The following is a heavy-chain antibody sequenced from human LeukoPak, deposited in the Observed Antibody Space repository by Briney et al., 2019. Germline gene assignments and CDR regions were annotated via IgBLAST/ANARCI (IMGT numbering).Heavy chain of an antibody. CDR3: ARDHIGRGAILGNWFDP. V-gene: IGHV1-18*04. CDR2: ISAYNGNT. J-gene: IGHJ5*02. D-gene: IGHD3-10*01. CDR1: GYTFTGYG. Sequence: ASVKVSCKASGYTFTGYGISWVRQAPGQGLEWMGWISAYNGNTNYAQKLQGRVTMTTDTSTSTAYMELRSLRSDDTAVYYCARDHIGRGAILGNWFDPWGQGTLVTVSS.